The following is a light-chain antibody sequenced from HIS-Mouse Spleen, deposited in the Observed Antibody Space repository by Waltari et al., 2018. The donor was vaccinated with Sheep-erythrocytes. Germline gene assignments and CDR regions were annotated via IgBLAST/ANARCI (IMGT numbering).Light chain of an antibody. CDR2: DVS. Sequence: QSALTQPRSVSGSPGQSVTISCTAPSSDVGGYHYVPWYQQHPGKAPKLMIYDVSKRPSGVPDRFSGSKSGNTASLTISGLQAEDEADYYCCSYAGSYTYVFGTGTKVTVL. J-gene: IGLJ1*01. V-gene: IGLV2-11*01. CDR3: CSYAGSYTYV. CDR1: SSDVGGYHY.